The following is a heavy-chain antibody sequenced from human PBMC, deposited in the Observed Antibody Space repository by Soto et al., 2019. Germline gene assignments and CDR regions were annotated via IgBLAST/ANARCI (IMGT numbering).Heavy chain of an antibody. CDR1: GFTFSRYS. J-gene: IGHJ4*01. D-gene: IGHD4-4*01. V-gene: IGHV3-21*01. Sequence: PGGSLRLSCAGSGFTFSRYSMNWVRQAPGKGLEWVSSISSSGIDIHYTDSVKGRFTISRDNAKTSLYLQMDSLRPEDTAIYYCAREGVTNYIDYYFDLWGHGALVTVSS. CDR3: AREGVTNYIDYYFDL. CDR2: ISSSGIDI.